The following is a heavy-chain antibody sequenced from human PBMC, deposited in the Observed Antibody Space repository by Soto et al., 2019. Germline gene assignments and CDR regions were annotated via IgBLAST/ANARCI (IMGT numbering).Heavy chain of an antibody. CDR1: GGSVSSVSYC. Sequence: PSVTLPLTCTVSGGSVSSVSYCWSWIRQPPGKGLEWIGYIYYSGSTNYNPSLKSRVTISVDTSKNQFSLKLSSVTAADTAVYYCARTRTNFDYWGQGTLVTVSS. J-gene: IGHJ4*02. V-gene: IGHV4-61*01. CDR3: ARTRTNFDY. CDR2: IYYSGST.